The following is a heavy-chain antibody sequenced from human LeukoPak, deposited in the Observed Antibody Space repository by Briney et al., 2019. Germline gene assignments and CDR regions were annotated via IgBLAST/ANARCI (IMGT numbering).Heavy chain of an antibody. J-gene: IGHJ4*02. CDR1: GGSISSSSYY. V-gene: IGHV4-39*07. CDR2: IYYSGST. D-gene: IGHD2-2*01. Sequence: PSETLSLTCTVSGGSISSSSYYWGWIRQPPGKGLEWIGSIYYSGSTYYNPSLKSRVTILVDTSKNQFSLKLSSVTAADTAVYYCARDLIVVVPAASPFDYWGQGTLVTVSS. CDR3: ARDLIVVVPAASPFDY.